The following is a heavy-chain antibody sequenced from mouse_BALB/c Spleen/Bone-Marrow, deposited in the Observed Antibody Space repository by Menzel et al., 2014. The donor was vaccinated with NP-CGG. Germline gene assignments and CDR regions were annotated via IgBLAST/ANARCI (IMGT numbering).Heavy chain of an antibody. CDR1: GYTFTSYV. CDR2: INPYNDGT. J-gene: IGHJ3*01. Sequence: VQLKESGPELVKPGASVKMSCKASGYTFTSYVMHWVKQKPGQGLEWIGHINPYNDGTKYNEKFKGKATRTSDKSSSTAYMELSSLTSEDSAVYYCARDGDYDWFAYWGQGTLVTVSA. D-gene: IGHD2-4*01. V-gene: IGHV1-14*01. CDR3: ARDGDYDWFAY.